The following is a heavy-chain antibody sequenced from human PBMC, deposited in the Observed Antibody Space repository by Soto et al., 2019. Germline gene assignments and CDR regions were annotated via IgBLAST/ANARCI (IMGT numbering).Heavy chain of an antibody. CDR2: ISAYNGNT. J-gene: IGHJ4*02. D-gene: IGHD6-13*01. V-gene: IGHV1-18*01. CDR1: GYTFTSYG. Sequence: ASGKVSCKASGYTFTSYGISWVRQSPGQGLEWMGWISAYNGNTNYAQKLQGRVTMTTDTSTSTAYMELRSLRSDDTAVYYCARVSGPSSSWYPFDYWGQGTLVTVSS. CDR3: ARVSGPSSSWYPFDY.